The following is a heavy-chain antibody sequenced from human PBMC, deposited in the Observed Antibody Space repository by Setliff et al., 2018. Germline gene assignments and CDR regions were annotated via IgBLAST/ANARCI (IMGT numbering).Heavy chain of an antibody. CDR3: ARAAKYDSSGYYGFWFDP. CDR2: VYYSGST. D-gene: IGHD3-22*01. V-gene: IGHV4-59*01. CDR1: GGSISSYY. J-gene: IGHJ5*02. Sequence: SETLSLTCTVSGGSISSYYWSWIRQPPGKGLEWIAYVYYSGSTNYNPSLKSRVTILVDTSKNQFSLRLSSVTAADTAVYYCARAAKYDSSGYYGFWFDPWGQGNLVTVS.